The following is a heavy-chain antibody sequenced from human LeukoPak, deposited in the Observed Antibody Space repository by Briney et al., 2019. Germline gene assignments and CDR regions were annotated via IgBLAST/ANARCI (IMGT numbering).Heavy chain of an antibody. Sequence: SETLSLTCTVSGGSISSYYWSWIRQPPGKGLEWIGYIYYSGSTNYNPSLKSRVTISVDTSKNQFSLQLSSVTAADTAVYYCARDSEGRGDYFDYWGQGTLVTVSS. V-gene: IGHV4-59*01. D-gene: IGHD5-24*01. CDR3: ARDSEGRGDYFDY. J-gene: IGHJ4*02. CDR1: GGSISSYY. CDR2: IYYSGST.